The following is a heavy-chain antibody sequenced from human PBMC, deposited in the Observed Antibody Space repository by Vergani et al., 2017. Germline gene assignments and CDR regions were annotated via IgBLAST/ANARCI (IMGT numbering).Heavy chain of an antibody. D-gene: IGHD3-10*01. Sequence: EGQLVESGGDWVQRGGSLRLSCAASGFISSSYWMSWVRQAPGKGLEWVANGNQDGSEKYYVDSVRGRFTISRDNAKNSIYLHMNSLRAEDTAVYFCVRVPLIRRGAGNYGINNFHGMDVWGQGSKVIVTS. CDR2: GNQDGSEK. CDR3: VRVPLIRRGAGNYGINNFHGMDV. V-gene: IGHV3-7*01. CDR1: GFISSSYW. J-gene: IGHJ6*02.